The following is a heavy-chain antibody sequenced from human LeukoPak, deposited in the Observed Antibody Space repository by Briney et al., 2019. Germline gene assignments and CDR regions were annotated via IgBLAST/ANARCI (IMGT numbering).Heavy chain of an antibody. CDR2: IYTSGST. V-gene: IGHV4-61*02. CDR1: GGSISSRNYY. D-gene: IGHD2-15*01. CDR3: ARGYCSGGSCYSLYWFDP. J-gene: IGHJ5*02. Sequence: KASETLSLTCTVSGGSISSRNYYWGWIRQPAGKGLEWIGRIYTSGSTNYNPSLKSRVTISVDTSKNQFSLKLSSVTAADTAVYYCARGYCSGGSCYSLYWFDPWGQGTLVTVSS.